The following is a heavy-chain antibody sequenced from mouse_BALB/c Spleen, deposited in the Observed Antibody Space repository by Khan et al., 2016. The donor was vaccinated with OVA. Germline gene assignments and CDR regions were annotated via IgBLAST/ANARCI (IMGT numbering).Heavy chain of an antibody. Sequence: VQLQQSGPELVKPGASVKISGKASGYSFTGYFMNWVMQSHGKSLEWIGRINPHIGETFYNPKFKGKATLTVDESSSTAHMELRSLASEDSAVYYCARIYGSDFDYWGQGTTLTVSS. D-gene: IGHD1-1*01. J-gene: IGHJ2*01. CDR2: INPHIGET. CDR3: ARIYGSDFDY. CDR1: GYSFTGYF. V-gene: IGHV1-20*02.